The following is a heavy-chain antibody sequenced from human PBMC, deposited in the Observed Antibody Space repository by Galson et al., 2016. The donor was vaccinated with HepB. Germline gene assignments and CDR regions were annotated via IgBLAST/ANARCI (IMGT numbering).Heavy chain of an antibody. CDR2: IYHSGNT. CDR1: GDSISSSGSF. V-gene: IGHV4-39*07. D-gene: IGHD1-14*01. J-gene: IGHJ4*02. Sequence: SETLSLTCSVSGDSISSSGSFWGWIRQPPGKGLEWIGEIYHSGNTNYNPSLKSRVTMSVEKSQNHFSLKLTSVTAADTAVYLCASAVSRRDGYSDYWGQGTLVTVSS. CDR3: ASAVSRRDGYSDY.